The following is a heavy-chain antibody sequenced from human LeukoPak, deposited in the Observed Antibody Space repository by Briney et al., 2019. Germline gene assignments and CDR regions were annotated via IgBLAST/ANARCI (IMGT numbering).Heavy chain of an antibody. J-gene: IGHJ3*02. D-gene: IGHD6-19*01. Sequence: GGSLRLSCAASGFTFSSYAMSWVRQAPGKGLEWVSAISGSGGGTYYADSVKGRFTISRDNAKNSLYLQMNSLRAEDTAVYYCARDPRQFHDAFDIWGQGTLVTVSS. CDR3: ARDPRQFHDAFDI. CDR2: ISGSGGGT. V-gene: IGHV3-23*01. CDR1: GFTFSSYA.